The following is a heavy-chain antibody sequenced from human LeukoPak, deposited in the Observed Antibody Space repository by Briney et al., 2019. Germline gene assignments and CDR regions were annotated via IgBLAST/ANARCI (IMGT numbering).Heavy chain of an antibody. CDR2: INHSGST. CDR3: ARHDGYCSSTSCPR. CDR1: GGSISSSSYY. D-gene: IGHD2-2*01. V-gene: IGHV4-39*01. J-gene: IGHJ4*02. Sequence: SETLSLTCTVSGGSISSSSYYWGWIRQPPGKGLEWIGEINHSGSTNYNPSLKSRVTISVDTSKNQFSLKLSSVTAADTAVYYCARHDGYCSSTSCPRWGQGTLVTVSS.